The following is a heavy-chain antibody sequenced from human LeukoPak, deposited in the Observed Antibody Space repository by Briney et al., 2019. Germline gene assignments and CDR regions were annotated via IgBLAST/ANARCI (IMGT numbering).Heavy chain of an antibody. CDR1: GFTFSRFW. D-gene: IGHD4-17*01. CDR3: ARDRSAVTTERFAN. V-gene: IGHV3-7*01. CDR2: INQDGSEK. J-gene: IGHJ4*02. Sequence: GGSLRLSCAASGFTFSRFWMIWVRQAPGKGLEWVANINQDGSEKNYVDSVKGRFTTSRDNAKNSLYLQMNSLRAEDTSVYYCARDRSAVTTERFANWGQGTLVTVSS.